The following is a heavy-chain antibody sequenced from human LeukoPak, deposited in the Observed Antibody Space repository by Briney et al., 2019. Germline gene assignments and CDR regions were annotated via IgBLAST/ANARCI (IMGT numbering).Heavy chain of an antibody. Sequence: PSEPLSLTCTVSGGSISSSSYYWGWIRQPPGKGLEGLGSIYYCGSTYYNPSLKSRVTISVDTSKNQFSLKLSSVTAADTAVYYCARHSGSSSWYYYYYYYMDVWGKGTTVTISS. V-gene: IGHV4-39*01. CDR3: ARHSGSSSWYYYYYYYMDV. CDR1: GGSISSSSYY. CDR2: IYYCGST. D-gene: IGHD6-13*01. J-gene: IGHJ6*03.